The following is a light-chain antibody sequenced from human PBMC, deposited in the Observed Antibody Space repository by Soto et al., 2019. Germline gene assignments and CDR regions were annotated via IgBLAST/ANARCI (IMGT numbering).Light chain of an antibody. V-gene: IGKV1-39*01. CDR2: AAS. J-gene: IGKJ4*01. Sequence: DIQMTQFPSSLSASLGDRVTITCRASQSISTYLNWYQQKPGKAPKLLIYAASSLQSGVPSRFSGSGSGTDFTLTISSLQPEDCATYYCQQSYSTPLTFGGGTKVEIK. CDR1: QSISTY. CDR3: QQSYSTPLT.